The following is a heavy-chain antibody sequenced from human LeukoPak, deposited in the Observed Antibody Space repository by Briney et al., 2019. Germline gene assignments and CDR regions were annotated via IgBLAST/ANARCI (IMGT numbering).Heavy chain of an antibody. Sequence: SETLSLTCSVSGGSISSYHWSWIRQTPGKGLEWIGYIYYSGSTNYNPSLKSRVTISLDTSKNQFSLKLSSVTAADTAVYYCASWTTTNWFDPWGQGTLVTVSS. D-gene: IGHD3/OR15-3a*01. CDR3: ASWTTTNWFDP. CDR2: IYYSGST. J-gene: IGHJ5*02. CDR1: GGSISSYH. V-gene: IGHV4-59*01.